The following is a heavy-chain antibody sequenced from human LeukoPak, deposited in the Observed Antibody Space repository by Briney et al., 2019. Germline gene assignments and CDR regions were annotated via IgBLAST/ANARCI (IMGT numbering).Heavy chain of an antibody. CDR3: ARDPGAYDSSGYSLGYYYGMNV. V-gene: IGHV3-66*01. CDR1: GLTFSSYE. Sequence: GGSLRLSCAASGLTFSSYEMNWVRQAPGKGLEWVSVIYSGGTTYYADSVKGRFTISRDNSKKTMYLQMNSLRADDTAVYYCARDPGAYDSSGYSLGYYYGMNVWGQGTTVSVSS. CDR2: IYSGGTT. D-gene: IGHD3-22*01. J-gene: IGHJ6*02.